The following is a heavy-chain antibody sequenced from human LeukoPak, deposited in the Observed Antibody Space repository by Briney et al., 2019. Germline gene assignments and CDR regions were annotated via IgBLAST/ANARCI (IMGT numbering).Heavy chain of an antibody. CDR1: GGSISSGGYY. Sequence: PSQTLSLTCTVSGGSISSGGYYWSWIRQHPGKGLEWIGYIYYSGSTYYNPSLKSRVTISVDTSKNQFSLKLSSVTAAGTAVYYCARGCSGGSCYSGAFDIWGQGTMVTVSS. D-gene: IGHD2-15*01. V-gene: IGHV4-31*03. CDR2: IYYSGST. CDR3: ARGCSGGSCYSGAFDI. J-gene: IGHJ3*02.